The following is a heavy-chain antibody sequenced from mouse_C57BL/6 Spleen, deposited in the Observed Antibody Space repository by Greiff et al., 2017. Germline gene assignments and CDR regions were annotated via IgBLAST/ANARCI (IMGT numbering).Heavy chain of an antibody. CDR1: GFTFSSYA. Sequence: EVKLMESGEGLVKPGGSLKLSCAASGFTFSSYAMSWVRQTPEKRLEWVAYISSGGDYIYYADTVKGRFTISRDNARNTLYLQMSSLKSEDTAMYYCTRDYSNYEGRMDDWGQGTSVTVSS. V-gene: IGHV5-9-1*02. J-gene: IGHJ4*01. D-gene: IGHD2-5*01. CDR2: ISSGGDYI. CDR3: TRDYSNYEGRMDD.